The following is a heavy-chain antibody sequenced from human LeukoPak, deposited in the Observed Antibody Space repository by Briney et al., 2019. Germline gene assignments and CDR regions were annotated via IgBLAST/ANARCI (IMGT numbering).Heavy chain of an antibody. CDR2: ISFDGSDK. CDR1: GFPFTNYA. J-gene: IGHJ3*02. CDR3: ARGTDSSGWYGAFDI. Sequence: GGSLRLSCAASGFPFTNYAVHWVRQAPGKGLEWVAAISFDGSDKYYTDSVKGRFTISRDNSKNTLSLQMNSLRAADTAVFYCARGTDSSGWYGAFDIWGQGTLVTVSP. D-gene: IGHD6-19*01. V-gene: IGHV3-30-3*01.